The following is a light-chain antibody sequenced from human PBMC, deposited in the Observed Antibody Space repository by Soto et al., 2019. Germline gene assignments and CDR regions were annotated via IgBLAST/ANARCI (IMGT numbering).Light chain of an antibody. CDR1: QSVSSSY. V-gene: IGKV3-20*01. CDR2: GAS. Sequence: EIVLTQSPGTLSLSPGERATLSCRASQSVSSSYLAWYQQKPGQAPRLLIYGASSRATGIPDRFSGSGSGTDFTLTISRLEPEDLAGYYCQQYGSSSKTFGQGTKVEIK. J-gene: IGKJ1*01. CDR3: QQYGSSSKT.